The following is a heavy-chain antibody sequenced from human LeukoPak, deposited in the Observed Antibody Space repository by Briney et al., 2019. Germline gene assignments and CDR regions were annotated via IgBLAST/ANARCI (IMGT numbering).Heavy chain of an antibody. CDR1: GVTFSSYG. J-gene: IGHJ6*02. D-gene: IGHD1-14*01. CDR3: AGTLPGGRYYYYGMDV. Sequence: GGSLRLSCAASGVTFSSYGMHWVRQAPGKGLEWVAVISYDGSNKYYADSVKGRFTISRDNSKNTLYLQMNSLRAEDTAVYYCAGTLPGGRYYYYGMDVWGQGTTVTVSS. CDR2: ISYDGSNK. V-gene: IGHV3-30*03.